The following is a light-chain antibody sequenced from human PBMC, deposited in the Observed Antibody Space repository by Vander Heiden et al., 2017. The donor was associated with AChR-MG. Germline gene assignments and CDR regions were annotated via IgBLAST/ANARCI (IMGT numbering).Light chain of an antibody. CDR2: GKN. V-gene: IGLV3-19*01. Sequence: SSELTQDPAVSVALGQTVRTTCPGDSPRSYNASWYQQKPGQAPVLVIYGKNNRPSGIPDRCSGSSSGNTASLTITGAQAEDEADYYCNSRDSSGSHVVFGGGTKLTVL. CDR1: SPRSYN. CDR3: NSRDSSGSHVV. J-gene: IGLJ2*01.